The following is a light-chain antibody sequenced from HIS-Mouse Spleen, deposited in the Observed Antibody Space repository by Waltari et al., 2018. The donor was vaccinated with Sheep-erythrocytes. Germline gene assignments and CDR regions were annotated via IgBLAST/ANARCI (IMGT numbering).Light chain of an antibody. V-gene: IGKV1-39*01. CDR1: QSISSY. CDR2: AAS. CDR3: QQSYSTPQFT. Sequence: DIQLTQSPSSLSASVVDRVTITCRAIQSISSYLNWYQQKPGKAPKLLIYAASSLQSGVPSRFSGSGSGTDFTLTISSLQPEDFATYYCQQSYSTPQFTFGPGTKVDIK. J-gene: IGKJ3*01.